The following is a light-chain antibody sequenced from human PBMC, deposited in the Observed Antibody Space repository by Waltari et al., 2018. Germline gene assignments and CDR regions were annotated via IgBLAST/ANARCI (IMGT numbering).Light chain of an antibody. V-gene: IGLV1-51*01. CDR2: DNN. CDR1: SSNIGHYY. CDR3: ATWDNSLRNVV. Sequence: QSVLTQPPSVSAAPGQKVTISCSGSSSNIGHYYVSLYHQLPGAAPRLLIYDNNKRPSGIPDRFSASKSGTSATLAITGLQIGDEADYYCATWDNSLRNVVFGGGTKLTV. J-gene: IGLJ2*01.